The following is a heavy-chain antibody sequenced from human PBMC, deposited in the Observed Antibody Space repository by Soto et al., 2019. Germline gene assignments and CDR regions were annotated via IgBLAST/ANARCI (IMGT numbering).Heavy chain of an antibody. CDR1: GFTFSNYS. CDR2: ISKDGDKK. J-gene: IGHJ4*02. Sequence: QVHLVESGRGVVQPGRSLRLSCAASGFTFSNYSIHWVRQAPGKGLEWVAVISKDGDKKYYADSVKGRFTISRDNSKNTLYLQMNGLRPEDTAVYYCAREWSVANPGYWGQGTQVTVSS. D-gene: IGHD5-12*01. CDR3: AREWSVANPGY. V-gene: IGHV3-30-3*01.